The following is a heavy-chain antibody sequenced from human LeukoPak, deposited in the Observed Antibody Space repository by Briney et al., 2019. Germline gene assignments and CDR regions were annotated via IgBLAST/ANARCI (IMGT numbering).Heavy chain of an antibody. CDR1: GGTHSSYA. D-gene: IGHD6-19*01. CDR3: AFGSGWYFDY. J-gene: IGHJ4*02. CDR2: IIPILGIA. Sequence: SVKVSCKASGGTHSSYAISWVRQAPGQGLEWMGRIIPILGIANYAQKFQGRVTITADKSTSTAYMELSSLRSEDTAVYYCAFGSGWYFDYWGQGTLVTVSS. V-gene: IGHV1-69*04.